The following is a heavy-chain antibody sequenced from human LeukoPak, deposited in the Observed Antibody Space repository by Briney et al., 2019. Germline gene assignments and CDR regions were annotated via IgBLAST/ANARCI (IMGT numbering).Heavy chain of an antibody. D-gene: IGHD6-13*01. J-gene: IGHJ6*02. V-gene: IGHV3-11*06. CDR1: GFTFSDCY. CDR2: ISSSSSYT. Sequence: GGSLRLSCAASGFTFSDCYMSWIRQAPGKGLEWVSYISSSSSYTNYADSVKGRFTISRDNAKNSLYLQMNSLRAEDTAVYYCARAPGIAAAGRAGYYYGMDVWGQGTTVTVSS. CDR3: ARAPGIAAAGRAGYYYGMDV.